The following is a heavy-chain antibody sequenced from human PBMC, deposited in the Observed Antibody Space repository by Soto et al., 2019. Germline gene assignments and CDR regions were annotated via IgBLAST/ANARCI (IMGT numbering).Heavy chain of an antibody. Sequence: QVQLVQSGAEVKKPGASVKVSCKASGYTFTSCDINWVRQATGQGLEWMGWMNPNSGNTGYAQKFQGRVTMTRNTSISTAYMELSSLRSEDTAVYYCASRPSYSYGLNGYYYGMDVWGQGTTVTVSS. J-gene: IGHJ6*02. CDR2: MNPNSGNT. V-gene: IGHV1-8*01. CDR3: ASRPSYSYGLNGYYYGMDV. D-gene: IGHD5-18*01. CDR1: GYTFTSCD.